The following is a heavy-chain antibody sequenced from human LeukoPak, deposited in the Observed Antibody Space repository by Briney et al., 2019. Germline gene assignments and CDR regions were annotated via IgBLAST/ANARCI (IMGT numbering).Heavy chain of an antibody. CDR1: GFTFSSYA. V-gene: IGHV3-23*01. Sequence: GGSLRLSCAASGFTFSSYATSWVRQAPGKGLEWVSAISNSGGDTSYSDSVKGRFTISRDSSKSTLYLQMNSLRAEDTAIYYCSTWNYVEYWGQGTLVTVSS. D-gene: IGHD2-2*01. CDR3: STWNYVEY. CDR2: ISNSGGDT. J-gene: IGHJ4*02.